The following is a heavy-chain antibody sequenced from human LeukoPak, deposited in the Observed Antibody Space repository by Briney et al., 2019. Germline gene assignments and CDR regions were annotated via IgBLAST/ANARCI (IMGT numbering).Heavy chain of an antibody. D-gene: IGHD6-13*01. CDR3: ARLSSSWPNYYYYYMDV. CDR1: GGSISRYY. CDR2: IYYSGST. Sequence: PSETLSLTCTVSGGSISRYYWSWIRQPPGKGLEWIGYIYYSGSTNYNPSLKSRVTISVDTSKNQFSLKLSSVTAADTAVYYCARLSSSWPNYYYYYMDVWGKGTTVTVSS. J-gene: IGHJ6*03. V-gene: IGHV4-59*01.